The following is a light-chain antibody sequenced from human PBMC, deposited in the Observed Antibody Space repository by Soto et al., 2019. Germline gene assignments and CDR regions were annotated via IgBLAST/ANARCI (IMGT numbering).Light chain of an antibody. CDR2: GNN. J-gene: IGLJ1*01. Sequence: QLVLTQPPSVSGAPGQRVTISCTGSSSNIGAGYDVHWYQQLPGTAPKLLIYGNNNRPSGVPDRFSGSKSGTSASLAITGLQAEDEADYYCQSYDSSLSGSEVFGTGTKVTVL. CDR3: QSYDSSLSGSEV. V-gene: IGLV1-40*01. CDR1: SSNIGAGYD.